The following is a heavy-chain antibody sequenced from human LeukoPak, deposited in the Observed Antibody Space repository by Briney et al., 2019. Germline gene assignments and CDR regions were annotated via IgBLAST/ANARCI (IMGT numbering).Heavy chain of an antibody. CDR2: IYHGGRT. J-gene: IGHJ4*02. V-gene: IGHV4-38-2*01. CDR3: ARLSSGWYYFDY. CDR1: GYSISSGYY. Sequence: PSETLSLTCAVSGYSISSGYYWGWLRQPPGKGLEGIGSIYHGGRTYYNPSLKSRVTISVDNAKNQFSLKLSSVTAADTAVYYCARLSSGWYYFDYWGQGTLVTVSS. D-gene: IGHD6-19*01.